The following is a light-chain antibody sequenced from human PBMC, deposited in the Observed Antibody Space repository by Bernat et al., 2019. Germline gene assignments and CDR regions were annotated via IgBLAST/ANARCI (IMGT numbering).Light chain of an antibody. Sequence: QSVLTQPPSASGTPGQRVTISCSGSSSNIGSNTVNWYQQLPGTGPKLLIYSNNQRPSGVPDRLSGSKSGTSASLAISGLQSEDEADYYCAAWDDSLNGSYVFGAGTKVTVL. CDR3: AAWDDSLNGSYV. CDR1: SSNIGSNT. V-gene: IGLV1-44*01. J-gene: IGLJ1*01. CDR2: SNN.